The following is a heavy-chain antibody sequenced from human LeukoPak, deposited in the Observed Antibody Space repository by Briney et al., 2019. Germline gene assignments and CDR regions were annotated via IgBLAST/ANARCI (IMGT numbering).Heavy chain of an antibody. D-gene: IGHD3-16*01. Sequence: PGGSLTLSCVASGFAFSSYWLHWVRQAPGEGLVWVAHINEGGTYATYAESVKDRFTVSRDNAKNTLFLQMNSLRGEDTALYYCGRINYEGDSWGQGTLVTVSS. CDR1: GFAFSSYW. CDR3: GRINYEGDS. V-gene: IGHV3-74*01. CDR2: INEGGTYA. J-gene: IGHJ4*02.